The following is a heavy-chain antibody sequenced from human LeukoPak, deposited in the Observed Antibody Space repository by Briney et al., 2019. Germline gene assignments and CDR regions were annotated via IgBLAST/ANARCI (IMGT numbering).Heavy chain of an antibody. CDR2: ISSSGSTI. V-gene: IGHV3-11*01. D-gene: IGHD6-13*01. J-gene: IGHJ6*02. CDR1: GGSISSGSYY. CDR3: ARARNSFHFKSKQLVQGYYYGMDV. Sequence: PSQTLSLTCTVSGGSISSGSYYWSWIRQAPGKGLEWVSYISSSGSTIYYADSVKGRFTISRDNAKNSLYLQMNSLRAEDTAVYYCARARNSFHFKSKQLVQGYYYGMDVWGQGTTVTVSS.